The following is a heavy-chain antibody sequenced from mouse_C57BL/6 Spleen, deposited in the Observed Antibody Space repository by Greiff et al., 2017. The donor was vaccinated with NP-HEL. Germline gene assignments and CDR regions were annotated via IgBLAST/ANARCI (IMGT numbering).Heavy chain of an antibody. J-gene: IGHJ1*03. D-gene: IGHD1-1*01. CDR2: ISYDGSN. CDR3: ARGDGSSHWYVDV. CDR1: GYSITSGYY. V-gene: IGHV3-6*01. Sequence: EVKLMESGPGLVKPSQSLSLTCSVTGYSITSGYYWNWIRQFPGNKLEWMGYISYDGSNNYNPSLKNRISITRDTSKNQFFLKLNSVTTEDTATYYCARGDGSSHWYVDVWGTGTTVTVSS.